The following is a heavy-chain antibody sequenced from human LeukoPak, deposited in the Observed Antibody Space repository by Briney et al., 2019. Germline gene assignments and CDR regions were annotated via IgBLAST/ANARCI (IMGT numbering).Heavy chain of an antibody. V-gene: IGHV3-30*18. CDR3: AKDASIAAATAY. J-gene: IGHJ4*02. CDR1: GFTFSSYG. D-gene: IGHD6-13*01. CDR2: ISYDGTNK. Sequence: GGSLRLSWAASGFTFSSYGMHWVRQAPGKGREWVAVISYDGTNKYYADSVKGRFTTSRDNSKNTLYLQMNSLRAEDTAVYYCAKDASIAAATAYRGQGTLVTVSS.